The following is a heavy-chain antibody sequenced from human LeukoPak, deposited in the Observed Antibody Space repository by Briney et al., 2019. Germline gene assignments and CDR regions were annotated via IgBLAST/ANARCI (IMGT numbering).Heavy chain of an antibody. Sequence: GGSLRLSCAASGVTFDDYAMHWVRQAPGKGLEWVSGISWNSGSIGYADSVKGRFTISRDNAKNSLYLQMNSLRAEDTALYYCAKDRGDLYYFNYWGQGTLVTVSS. CDR3: AKDRGDLYYFNY. D-gene: IGHD7-27*01. V-gene: IGHV3-9*01. J-gene: IGHJ4*02. CDR2: ISWNSGSI. CDR1: GVTFDDYA.